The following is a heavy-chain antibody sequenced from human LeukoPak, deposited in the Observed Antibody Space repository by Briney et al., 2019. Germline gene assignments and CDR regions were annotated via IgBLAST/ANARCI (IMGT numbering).Heavy chain of an antibody. CDR1: GYTFIDYT. CDR3: ANPRYDSSGYYYVD. CDR2: INGGSGNT. V-gene: IGHV1-3*01. D-gene: IGHD3-22*01. Sequence: ASVQVSCQASGYTFIDYTMHWLRQAPGQRLDWMGWINGGSGNTKYSPEFQGRVTITRDTPASTGYMELSSLRSEDTAVYYCANPRYDSSGYYYVDWGQGTLVTVSS. J-gene: IGHJ4*02.